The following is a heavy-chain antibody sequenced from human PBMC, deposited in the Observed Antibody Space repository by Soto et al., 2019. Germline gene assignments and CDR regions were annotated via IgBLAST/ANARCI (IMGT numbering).Heavy chain of an antibody. CDR2: IDTDGGGT. Sequence: EVQLVESGGGLVQPGGSLRVSCAASGFTLRSHRIHWVRQAPVKGLEWVSRIDTDGGGTSYADSVKGRFTISTDNAKNKVYLQMNGLRAADTAVYYCATVFDLWGQGTLVTVSS. V-gene: IGHV3-74*01. J-gene: IGHJ5*02. CDR3: ATVFDL. CDR1: GFTLRSHR.